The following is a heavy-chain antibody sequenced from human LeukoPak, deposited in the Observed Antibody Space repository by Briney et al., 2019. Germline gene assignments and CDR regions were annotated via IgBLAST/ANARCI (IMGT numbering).Heavy chain of an antibody. CDR1: GGTFSSYA. V-gene: IGHV1-69*04. D-gene: IGHD2/OR15-2a*01. CDR2: IIPILGIA. CDR3: ARLLSFDP. J-gene: IGHJ5*02. Sequence: PVKVSCKASGGTFSSYAISWVRQAPGQGLEWMGRIIPILGIANYAQKFQGRVTITADKSTSTAYMELSSLRSEDTAVYYCARLLSFDPWGQGTLVTVSS.